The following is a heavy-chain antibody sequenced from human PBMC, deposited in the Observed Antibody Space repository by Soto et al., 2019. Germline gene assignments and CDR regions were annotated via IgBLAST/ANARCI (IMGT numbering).Heavy chain of an antibody. CDR3: ATGYYYDSSGYFHKEGSFAY. J-gene: IGHJ4*02. D-gene: IGHD3-22*01. Sequence: QVQLVQSGAEVRKPGASVKVSCKASGYTFTNYGISWVRQAPGQGLEWMGWISAYNGNTHYAQTLPGRVTMSTDTSTSTAYMELRSLRSDDTAVYYCATGYYYDSSGYFHKEGSFAYWGQGTLVTVSS. CDR1: GYTFTNYG. V-gene: IGHV1-18*01. CDR2: ISAYNGNT.